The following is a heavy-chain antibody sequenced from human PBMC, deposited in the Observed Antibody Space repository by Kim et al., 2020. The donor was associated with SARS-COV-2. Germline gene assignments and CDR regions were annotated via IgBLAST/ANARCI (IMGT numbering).Heavy chain of an antibody. D-gene: IGHD4-17*01. Sequence: GNDNTKYSQTFQGRVTITRDTSASTAYMELSSLRSEDTAVYYCALTTVTTWGQGTLVTVSS. J-gene: IGHJ5*02. V-gene: IGHV1-3*01. CDR2: GNDNT. CDR3: ALTTVTT.